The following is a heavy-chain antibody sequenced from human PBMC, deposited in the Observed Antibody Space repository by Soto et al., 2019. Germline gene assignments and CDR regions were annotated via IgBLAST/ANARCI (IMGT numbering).Heavy chain of an antibody. CDR3: AGDHLGALVGPSSFHT. CDR1: GFTFSSYS. CDR2: ISSSSSYI. J-gene: IGHJ5*02. V-gene: IGHV3-21*01. Sequence: GGSLRLSCAASGFTFSSYSMNWVRQAPGKGLEWVSSISSSSSYIYYADSVKGRFTISRDNAKNSLYLQMNSLRAEDTAVYYCAGDHLGALVGPSSFHTWGQGTLVTVSS. D-gene: IGHD2-2*01.